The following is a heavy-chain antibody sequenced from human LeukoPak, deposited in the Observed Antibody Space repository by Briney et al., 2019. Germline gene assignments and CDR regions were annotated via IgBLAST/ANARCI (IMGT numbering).Heavy chain of an antibody. J-gene: IGHJ4*02. D-gene: IGHD4-17*01. Sequence: GRSLRLSCAASGFTFSSYGMHWVRQAPGKGLEGVAVIRCGGSTKYYADSVKGRFTISRDNSKNTLYLQMNSLRAEDTAVYYCARDPYGDYLPDYWGQGTLVTVSS. CDR3: ARDPYGDYLPDY. CDR2: IRCGGSTK. CDR1: GFTFSSYG. V-gene: IGHV3-33*01.